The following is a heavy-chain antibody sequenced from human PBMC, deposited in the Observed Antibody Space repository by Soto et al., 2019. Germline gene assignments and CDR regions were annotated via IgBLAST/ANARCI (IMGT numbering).Heavy chain of an antibody. D-gene: IGHD3-22*01. Sequence: LLGGSLRLSCAASGFIVNTKYMSWVRQAPGKGLEWVSVIYSAGTTYYTDSVKGRFTISRDSSKNTLYLQMNSLRAEDAAVYYCARGGETSGSSYLDSWGQGALVTVSS. V-gene: IGHV3-53*01. CDR2: IYSAGTT. CDR1: GFIVNTKY. J-gene: IGHJ4*02. CDR3: ARGGETSGSSYLDS.